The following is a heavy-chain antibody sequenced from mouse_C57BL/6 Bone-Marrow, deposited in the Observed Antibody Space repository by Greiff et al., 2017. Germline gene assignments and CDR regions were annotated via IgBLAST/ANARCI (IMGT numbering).Heavy chain of an antibody. D-gene: IGHD1-1*01. CDR3: TTVYYYGSSPYYIDY. CDR2: IDPENGDT. V-gene: IGHV14-4*01. CDR1: GFNIKDDY. Sequence: EVQLQQSGAELVRPGASVKLSCTASGFNIKDDYMHWVKQRPEQGLEWIGWIDPENGDTEYASKFQGKATITADTSSNTAYLQLSSLTSEDTAVYYCTTVYYYGSSPYYIDYWGQGTTLKVSS. J-gene: IGHJ2*01.